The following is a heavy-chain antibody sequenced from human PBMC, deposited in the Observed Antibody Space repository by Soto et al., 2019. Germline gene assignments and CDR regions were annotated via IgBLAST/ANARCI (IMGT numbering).Heavy chain of an antibody. CDR1: GYTFTSYG. J-gene: IGHJ4*02. CDR2: ISAYNGNT. Sequence: QVQLVQSGAEVKKPGASVKVSCKASGYTFTSYGISWVRQAPGQGLEWMGWISAYNGNTNYAQKLKGRVTMTTETSTSTAYMVLRGLRADDTALYYWARESCSSWHDYWGQGTLVTVSS. CDR3: ARESCSSWHDY. D-gene: IGHD6-13*01. V-gene: IGHV1-18*01.